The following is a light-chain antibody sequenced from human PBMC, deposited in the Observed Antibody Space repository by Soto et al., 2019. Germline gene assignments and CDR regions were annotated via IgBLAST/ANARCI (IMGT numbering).Light chain of an antibody. Sequence: EIVLTQSPGTLSLSLGERATLSCRTSQTIGSTSLAWYQQKPGQAPRLLIYGASTRATGIPDRFSGSESGTDFTLTISSLEPEDFAVYYCQQRSNWPVTFGQGTRLEIK. CDR2: GAS. CDR1: QTIGSTS. V-gene: IGKV3D-20*02. J-gene: IGKJ5*01. CDR3: QQRSNWPVT.